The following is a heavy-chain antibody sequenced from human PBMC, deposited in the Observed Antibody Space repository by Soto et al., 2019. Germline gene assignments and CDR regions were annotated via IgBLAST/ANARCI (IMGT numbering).Heavy chain of an antibody. CDR2: IRYDGSNK. CDR1: GFTFSSYG. D-gene: IGHD6-13*01. CDR3: ASNEPLSSSWDYYYYYGMDV. Sequence: PGGSLRLSCAASGFTFSSYGMHWVRQAPGKGLEWVAVIRYDGSNKYYADSVKGRFTISRDNSKNTLYLQMNSLRAEDTAVYYCASNEPLSSSWDYYYYYGMDVWGQGTTVTVSS. J-gene: IGHJ6*02. V-gene: IGHV3-33*01.